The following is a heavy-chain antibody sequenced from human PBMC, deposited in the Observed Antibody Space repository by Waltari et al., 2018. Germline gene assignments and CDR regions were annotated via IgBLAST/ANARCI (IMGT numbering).Heavy chain of an antibody. CDR1: GYSFTSYW. Sequence: EVQLVQSGAEVKKPGESLKISCKGSGYSFTSYWIGWVRQMPGKGLEWMGIIYPVDSDTRYSPSFQGQATISADSSISTAYLQWSSLKASDTAMYYCASQSDYYDSSGYSSYFDYWGQGTLVTVSS. CDR2: IYPVDSDT. V-gene: IGHV5-51*03. D-gene: IGHD3-22*01. CDR3: ASQSDYYDSSGYSSYFDY. J-gene: IGHJ4*02.